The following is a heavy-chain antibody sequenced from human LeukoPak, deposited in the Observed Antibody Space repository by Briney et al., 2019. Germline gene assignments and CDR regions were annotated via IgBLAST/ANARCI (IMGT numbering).Heavy chain of an antibody. CDR3: ASGRGYCGGASCPPFDF. J-gene: IGHJ4*02. D-gene: IGHD2-21*01. Sequence: TSETLSLTCTVSGGSISSYYWSWIRQPPGKGLEWIGYIYYSGNTNYIPSLKSRATISLDTSKNQFSLRLSSVTAADTAAYFCASGRGYCGGASCPPFDFWGQGTLVTVSS. CDR2: IYYSGNT. CDR1: GGSISSYY. V-gene: IGHV4-59*01.